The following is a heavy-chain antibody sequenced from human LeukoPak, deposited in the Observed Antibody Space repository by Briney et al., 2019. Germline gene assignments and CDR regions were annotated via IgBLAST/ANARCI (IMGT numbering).Heavy chain of an antibody. Sequence: GGSLRLSCAASGFTFSSYAMSWVRQATGKGLEWVSDISGSADSTYYADSVKGRFTISRDNSKNTLFLQMNSLRAEDTALYYCAKGRGFCSGGSCYYYYYIDVWGKGTTVTVSS. D-gene: IGHD2-15*01. V-gene: IGHV3-23*01. CDR3: AKGRGFCSGGSCYYYYYIDV. J-gene: IGHJ6*03. CDR2: ISGSADST. CDR1: GFTFSSYA.